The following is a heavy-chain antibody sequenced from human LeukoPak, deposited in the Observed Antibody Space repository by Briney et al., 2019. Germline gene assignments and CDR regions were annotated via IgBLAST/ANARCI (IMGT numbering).Heavy chain of an antibody. V-gene: IGHV3-21*01. CDR2: ISSSSGYI. CDR3: ARDPSPYYYDSSGLDY. CDR1: GFTFSSYS. J-gene: IGHJ4*02. D-gene: IGHD3-22*01. Sequence: GGSLRLSCAASGFTFSSYSMNWVRQAPGKGLEWVSSISSSSGYIYYADSVKGRFTISRDNAKNSLYLQMNSLRAEDTAVYYCARDPSPYYYDSSGLDYWGQGTLVTVSS.